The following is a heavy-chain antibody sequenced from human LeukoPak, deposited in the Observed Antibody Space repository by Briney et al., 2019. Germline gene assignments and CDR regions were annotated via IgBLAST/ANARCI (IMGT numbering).Heavy chain of an antibody. V-gene: IGHV4-4*02. CDR2: ISHSGST. Sequence: PSGTLSLTCAVSGGPISSNNWWSWVRQPPGKGLEWIGEISHSGSTYYNASLKSRVTISIDTSKNQISLRLTSVTAADTAMYYCARQTGSGLFTLPGGQGTLVTVSS. CDR1: GGPISSNNW. CDR3: ARQTGSGLFTLP. D-gene: IGHD3/OR15-3a*01. J-gene: IGHJ4*02.